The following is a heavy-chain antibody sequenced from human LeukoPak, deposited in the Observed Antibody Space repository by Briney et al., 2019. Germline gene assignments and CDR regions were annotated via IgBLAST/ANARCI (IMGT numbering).Heavy chain of an antibody. D-gene: IGHD1-26*01. J-gene: IGHJ4*02. CDR3: ARAVVGGGNFDY. CDR1: GDSISSYY. Sequence: SETLSFTCTVSGDSISSYYWSWIRQPPGKGLEWIGCSYYSGSTNYNPSLKSRVTISVDTSKNQFSLKLSSVTAADTAVYHCARAVVGGGNFDYWGQGILVTVSS. CDR2: SYYSGST. V-gene: IGHV4-59*01.